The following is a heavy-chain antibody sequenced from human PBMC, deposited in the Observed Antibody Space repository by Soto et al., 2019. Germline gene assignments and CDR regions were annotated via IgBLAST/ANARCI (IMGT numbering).Heavy chain of an antibody. D-gene: IGHD2-2*01. J-gene: IGHJ6*02. CDR1: GFTFSSYA. V-gene: IGHV3-23*01. Sequence: GGSLRLSCAASGFTFSSYAMKWVRQAPGKGLEWVSLIGESGTPTYYADSVKGRFTISRDNSGNMLFLEMYSLRAEDTAVYYCARYIPGVRYYGMDVWGQGTTVTVSS. CDR3: ARYIPGVRYYGMDV. CDR2: IGESGTPT.